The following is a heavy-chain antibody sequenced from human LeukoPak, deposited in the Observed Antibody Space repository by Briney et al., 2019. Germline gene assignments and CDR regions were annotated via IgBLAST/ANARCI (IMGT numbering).Heavy chain of an antibody. CDR3: ARDRGDFDY. D-gene: IGHD3-10*01. V-gene: IGHV3-7*01. J-gene: IGHJ4*02. CDR2: IKQDGSET. Sequence: GGSLRLSCAASGFNFSSNWMGWVRQAPGKGLEWVANIKQDGSETYYVDSVKGRFTISRDNAKNSLYLQMSSLRDEDTAVYYCARDRGDFDYWGQGTLVTVSS. CDR1: GFNFSSNW.